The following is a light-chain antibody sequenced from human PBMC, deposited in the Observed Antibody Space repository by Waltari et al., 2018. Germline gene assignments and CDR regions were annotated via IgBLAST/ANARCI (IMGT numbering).Light chain of an antibody. CDR2: WAS. Sequence: DIVMTQSPDSLAVSLGERATINCQSSQSVLYSSNDKNYFAWYQQKAGQPPKLLISWASTRESGVPDRFSGSGSGTDFTLTISSLQAEDVAVYYCQQYHSPPLTFGGGTRVEIK. CDR1: QSVLYSSNDKNY. CDR3: QQYHSPPLT. J-gene: IGKJ4*01. V-gene: IGKV4-1*01.